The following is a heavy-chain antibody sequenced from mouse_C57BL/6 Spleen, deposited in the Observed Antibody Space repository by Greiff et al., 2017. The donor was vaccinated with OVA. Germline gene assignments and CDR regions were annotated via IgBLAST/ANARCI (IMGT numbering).Heavy chain of an antibody. CDR2: IDPSDSYT. V-gene: IGHV1-50*01. J-gene: IGHJ1*03. CDR1: GYTFTSYW. D-gene: IGHD1-1*01. Sequence: QVQLQQPGAELVKPGASVKLSCKASGYTFTSYWMQWVKQRPGQGLEWIGEIDPSDSYTNYNQKFKGKATLTVDTSSSTAYMQLSRLTSEDSAVYYCARQITTVVYWYFDVWGTGTTVTVSS. CDR3: ARQITTVVYWYFDV.